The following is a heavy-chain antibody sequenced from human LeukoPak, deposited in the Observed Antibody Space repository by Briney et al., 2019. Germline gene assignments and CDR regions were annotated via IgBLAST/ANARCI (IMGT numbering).Heavy chain of an antibody. V-gene: IGHV1-2*06. CDR3: ARGYRGYDQPDY. CDR1: GYTFTGYC. CDR2: INPNSGGT. D-gene: IGHD5-12*01. J-gene: IGHJ4*02. Sequence: ASVRVSCKASGYTFTGYCMHWVRLAPGQGLEWMGRINPNSGGTNFAQKFQGRVTMTRDTSISTAYMELSRLRSDDTAVYYCARGYRGYDQPDYWGQGTLVTVSS.